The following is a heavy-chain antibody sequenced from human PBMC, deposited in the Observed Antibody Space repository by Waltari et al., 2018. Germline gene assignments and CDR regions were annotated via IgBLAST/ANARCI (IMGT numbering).Heavy chain of an antibody. J-gene: IGHJ4*02. V-gene: IGHV3-21*01. Sequence: EVQLVESGGGLVKPGGSLRLSCAASGFTFSSNSMNWVRWAPGKGLEWVSAISSSRSYIIYADSVKGRFPISVDNAKNSLYLKMNSLRAEETAVYYCARDSWEKGYAEVYWGQGTLVTVSS. CDR2: ISSSRSYI. CDR3: ARDSWEKGYAEVY. CDR1: GFTFSSNS. D-gene: IGHD5-12*01.